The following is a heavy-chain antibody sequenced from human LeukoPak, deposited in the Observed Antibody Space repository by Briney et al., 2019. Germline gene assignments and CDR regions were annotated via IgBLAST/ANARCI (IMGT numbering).Heavy chain of an antibody. CDR1: GGSFSGYY. D-gene: IGHD3-10*01. CDR2: INHSGST. J-gene: IGHJ4*02. CDR3: ARLRGPLDYYGSGSYPLYFDY. V-gene: IGHV4-34*01. Sequence: PSETLSLTCAVYGGSFSGYYWSWIRQPPGKGLEWIGKINHSGSTNYNPSLKSRVTISVDTSKNQFSLKLSSVTAADTAVYYCARLRGPLDYYGSGSYPLYFDYWGQGTLVTVSS.